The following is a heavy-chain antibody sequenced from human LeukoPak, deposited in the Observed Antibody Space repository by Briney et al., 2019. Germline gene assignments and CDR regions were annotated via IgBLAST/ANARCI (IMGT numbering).Heavy chain of an antibody. CDR3: ARASSGSWYGDY. Sequence: PGGTLRLSCAASGFDVSDNYMSWVRQAPGKGLEWVSVIYSGGSTYYADAVKGRFTISIDNSKNTIYLQMNSLRVEDTTVYYCARASSGSWYGDYWGQGTLVTVSS. J-gene: IGHJ4*02. V-gene: IGHV3-66*01. D-gene: IGHD6-13*01. CDR1: GFDVSDNY. CDR2: IYSGGST.